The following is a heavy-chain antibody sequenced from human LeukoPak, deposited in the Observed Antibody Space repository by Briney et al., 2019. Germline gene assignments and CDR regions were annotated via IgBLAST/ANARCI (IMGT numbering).Heavy chain of an antibody. J-gene: IGHJ4*02. CDR1: GGSISSNYFY. CDR2: VDYSGST. Sequence: PSETLSLTCTVSGGSISSNYFYWAWIRQPPGKGLEWIGTVDYSGSTHSKLSLTSRVTMSIDTSKNQFSLRLSSVTAADTAVYYCAGLDTSGPYAFDYWGQGTLVTVSS. D-gene: IGHD5-18*01. CDR3: AGLDTSGPYAFDY. V-gene: IGHV4-39*01.